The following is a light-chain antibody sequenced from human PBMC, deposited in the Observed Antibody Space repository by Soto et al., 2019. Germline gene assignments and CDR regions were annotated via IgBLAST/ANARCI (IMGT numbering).Light chain of an antibody. J-gene: IGKJ1*01. CDR3: QQYDNPSWT. CDR2: DAS. Sequence: IHLTQSTSSLSASVGDRVTITCLASQDISIYLGWYQQKPGKAPKLLIYDASNLETGVPSRFSGSGSGTDFTFTISSLQPEDIATYYCQQYDNPSWTFGQGTKVDI. CDR1: QDISIY. V-gene: IGKV1-33*01.